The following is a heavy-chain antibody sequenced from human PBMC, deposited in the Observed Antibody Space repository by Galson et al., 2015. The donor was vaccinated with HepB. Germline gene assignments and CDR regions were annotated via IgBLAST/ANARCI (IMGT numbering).Heavy chain of an antibody. CDR3: ASHFGVVIRHDYYYYGMDV. Sequence: LRLSCAASGFTFDDYGMSWVRQAPGKGLEWVSGINWNGGSTGYADSVKGRFTISRDNAKNSLYLQMNSLRAEDTALYYCASHFGVVIRHDYYYYGMDVWGQGTTVTVSS. CDR2: INWNGGST. J-gene: IGHJ6*02. CDR1: GFTFDDYG. V-gene: IGHV3-20*04. D-gene: IGHD3-3*01.